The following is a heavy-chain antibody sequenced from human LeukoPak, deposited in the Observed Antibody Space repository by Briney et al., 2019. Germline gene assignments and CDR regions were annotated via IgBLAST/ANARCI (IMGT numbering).Heavy chain of an antibody. CDR1: GFTFSSYW. CDR2: INSDGSST. D-gene: IGHD5-24*01. J-gene: IGHJ4*02. CDR3: ASSTITATLDY. V-gene: IGHV3-74*01. Sequence: PGGSLRLSCAASGFTFSSYWVHWVRQAPGKGLVWVSRINSDGSSTRYADSVKGRFTISRDNAKNTLYLQMNSLRAEDTAVYYCASSTITATLDYWGQGTLVTVSS.